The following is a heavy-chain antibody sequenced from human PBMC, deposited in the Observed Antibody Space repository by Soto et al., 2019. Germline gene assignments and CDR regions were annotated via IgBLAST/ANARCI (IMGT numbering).Heavy chain of an antibody. CDR2: IIPIFGTA. CDR1: GGTFSSYA. CDR3: ATRTTVAYYYYYGMDV. J-gene: IGHJ6*02. V-gene: IGHV1-69*01. D-gene: IGHD4-17*01. Sequence: QVQLVQSGAEVKKPGSSVKVSCKASGGTFSSYAISWVRQAPGQGLEWMGGIIPIFGTANYAQKFQGRVTITADESTSTDYMELSSLRSEDTAVYYCATRTTVAYYYYYGMDVWGQGTTVTVSS.